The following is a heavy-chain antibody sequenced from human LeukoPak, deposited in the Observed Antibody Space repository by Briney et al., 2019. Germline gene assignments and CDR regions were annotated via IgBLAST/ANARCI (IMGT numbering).Heavy chain of an antibody. CDR1: GFTFSDYS. CDR2: TSSGSSWI. CDR3: ARDAGGRTQREGWFDP. Sequence: GGSLRLSCAASGFTFSDYSMNWVRQTPGKGLEWVASTSSGSSWIYYADSVRGRFTISRDNAKNLLYLQMNSLRVEDTAIYYCARDAGGRTQREGWFDPWGQGTLVTVSS. J-gene: IGHJ5*02. D-gene: IGHD1-1*01. V-gene: IGHV3-21*06.